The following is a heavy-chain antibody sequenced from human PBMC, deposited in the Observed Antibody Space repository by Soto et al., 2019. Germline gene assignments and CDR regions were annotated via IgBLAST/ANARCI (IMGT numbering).Heavy chain of an antibody. CDR3: VKPAQGWLQLPGAFDI. V-gene: IGHV3-64D*06. CDR2: VSSAGAST. Sequence: GGSLRLSCSASGFTFSSYAMHWVRQAPGKGLEDISAVSSAGASTYYADSVKGRFTISRDNSKNTLYLQMSSLRAEDTAMYYCVKPAQGWLQLPGAFDIWGQGTMVTVSS. CDR1: GFTFSSYA. D-gene: IGHD5-12*01. J-gene: IGHJ3*02.